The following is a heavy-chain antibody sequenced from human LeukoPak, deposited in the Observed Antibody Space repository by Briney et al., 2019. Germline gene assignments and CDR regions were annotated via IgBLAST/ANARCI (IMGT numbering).Heavy chain of an antibody. V-gene: IGHV3-33*06. J-gene: IGHJ6*03. Sequence: GGSLRLSCAASGSSFSSYGMHWVRQAPGKGLKWVAVIWYDGSNKYYADSVKGRFTISRDNSKNTLFLQMNSLRADDTAVYYCANDNAYSSSWYYYYYMDVWGKGTTVTVSS. CDR2: IWYDGSNK. D-gene: IGHD6-13*01. CDR3: ANDNAYSSSWYYYYYMDV. CDR1: GSSFSSYG.